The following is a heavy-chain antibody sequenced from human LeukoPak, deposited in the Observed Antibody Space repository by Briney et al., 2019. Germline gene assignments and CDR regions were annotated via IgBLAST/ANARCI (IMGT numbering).Heavy chain of an antibody. CDR2: FYTSGGTSGST. CDR1: GGSITSGNYY. Sequence: PSETLSLTCTVSGGSITSGNYYWSWFRQPAGKGLEYIGRFYTSGGTSGSTYYNPSLKSRVTISVDTSKNQFSLKLSSVTAADTAVYYCAWGDSSGYPFDPWGQGTLVTVSS. V-gene: IGHV4-61*02. CDR3: AWGDSSGYPFDP. J-gene: IGHJ5*02. D-gene: IGHD3-22*01.